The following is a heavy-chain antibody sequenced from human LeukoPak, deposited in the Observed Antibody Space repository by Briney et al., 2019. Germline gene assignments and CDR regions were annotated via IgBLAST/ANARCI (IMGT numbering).Heavy chain of an antibody. Sequence: ESGPTLVKPTQTLTLTCTFSGFSLSTSGVGVGWIRQPPGKALEWLSLIYLDDDKRYSPSLKSRRTIPKDTSKNQVVLTMTNMAPVDTATYYCARTKATNYYDSSGYRDYWGQGTLVTVSS. CDR2: IYLDDDK. CDR1: GFSLSTSGVG. CDR3: ARTKATNYYDSSGYRDY. J-gene: IGHJ4*02. V-gene: IGHV2-5*02. D-gene: IGHD3-22*01.